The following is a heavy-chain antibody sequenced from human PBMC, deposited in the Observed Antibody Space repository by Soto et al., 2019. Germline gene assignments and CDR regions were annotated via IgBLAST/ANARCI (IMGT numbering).Heavy chain of an antibody. D-gene: IGHD6-19*01. CDR3: ARDRSGWYDF. V-gene: IGHV1-18*01. Sequence: QVHLVQSGPEVKKTGASVKVSCKTSCYPFTSNRLSWVRRAPVQGLEWMGWISPHNGNAKYAQKFQVRVTMTADTAASTVYMELRSLRSDDSAVFYCARDRSGWYDFWGQGALVTVSA. J-gene: IGHJ4*02. CDR2: ISPHNGNA. CDR1: CYPFTSNR.